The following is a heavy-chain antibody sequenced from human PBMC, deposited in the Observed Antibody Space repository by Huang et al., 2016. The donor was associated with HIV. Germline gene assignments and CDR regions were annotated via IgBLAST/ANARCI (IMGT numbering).Heavy chain of an antibody. CDR1: GGSLSGYY. J-gene: IGHJ5*02. V-gene: IGHV4-34*02. CDR3: ARDATKNPRGWFDP. D-gene: IGHD3-10*01. CDR2: INHLGSP. Sequence: QVHLQQWGAGLLKSAETLSLTCAVYGGSLSGYYWSWLRQTPGKGREWIGEINHLGSPNYNPSRKMRFSISMDGSKKQFSLKLRSISDADTAVYFCARDATKNPRGWFDPWGQGTLVTVSS.